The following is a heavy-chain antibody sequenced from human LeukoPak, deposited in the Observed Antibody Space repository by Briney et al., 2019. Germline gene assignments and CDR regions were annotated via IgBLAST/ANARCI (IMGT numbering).Heavy chain of an antibody. J-gene: IGHJ4*02. V-gene: IGHV3-23*01. Sequence: GGSLRLSCAASGFTFSSYAMSWVRQAPGKGLEWVSGTSGSGGSTYYAGSVKGRFTISRDNSKNTLHLQMNSLRVEDTAVYYCAKNGGSQCYSHLDSWGQGTLVTVSS. CDR2: TSGSGGST. CDR3: AKNGGSQCYSHLDS. CDR1: GFTFSSYA. D-gene: IGHD2-15*01.